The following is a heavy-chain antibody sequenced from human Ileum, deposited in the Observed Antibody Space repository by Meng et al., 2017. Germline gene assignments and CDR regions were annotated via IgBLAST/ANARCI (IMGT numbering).Heavy chain of an antibody. CDR3: ASGNSKWEPFDY. D-gene: IGHD1-26*01. V-gene: IGHV4-59*11. Sequence: QVQLQESGPGLVKPSETLSLTCTVSGGSISSHYWSWIRQPPGKGLEWIGYIYYSGSTNYNPSLKSRVTISVDTSKNQFSLKLSSVTAADTAVYYCASGNSKWEPFDYWGQGTLVTVSS. CDR2: IYYSGST. CDR1: GGSISSHY. J-gene: IGHJ4*02.